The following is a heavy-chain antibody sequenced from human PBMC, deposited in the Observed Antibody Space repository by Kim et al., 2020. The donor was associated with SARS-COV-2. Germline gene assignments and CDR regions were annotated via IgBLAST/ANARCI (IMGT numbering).Heavy chain of an antibody. J-gene: IGHJ6*04. Sequence: SETLSLTCAVYGGSFSGHYWSWIRQPPGKGLEWIGEIPQSGSTNYNPSLKSRVTISLDTSKNQFSLKLSSVTAADTGFYYCARGRAGVVPAPILGIGPHYDYFIMDVWGNGTTVTVSS. CDR2: IPQSGST. CDR1: GGSFSGHY. D-gene: IGHD2-2*02. V-gene: IGHV4-34*01. CDR3: ARGRAGVVPAPILGIGPHYDYFIMDV.